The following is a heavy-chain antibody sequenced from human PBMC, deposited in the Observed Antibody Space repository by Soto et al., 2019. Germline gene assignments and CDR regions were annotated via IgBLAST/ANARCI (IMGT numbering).Heavy chain of an antibody. Sequence: EVHLVESGGGLVQPGGSLRLSCAASGFGFNGYDMQWVRQAPGKNLEWVAAISTAGDTYYLGSVKGRFTISREDAKNSLSLQMNSLRVGYTAVYYCARGGDRFDGMDVWGQGTTVTVSS. CDR2: ISTAGDT. CDR1: GFGFNGYD. J-gene: IGHJ6*02. V-gene: IGHV3-13*01. D-gene: IGHD3-16*01. CDR3: ARGGDRFDGMDV.